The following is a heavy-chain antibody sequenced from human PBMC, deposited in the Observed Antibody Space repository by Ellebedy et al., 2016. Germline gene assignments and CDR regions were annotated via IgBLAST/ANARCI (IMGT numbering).Heavy chain of an antibody. V-gene: IGHV3-49*03. J-gene: IGHJ6*02. CDR2: IKSKAYGGTT. CDR3: TIDIAVVLAASKYYYYGMDV. CDR1: GFTFGDYA. D-gene: IGHD2-15*01. Sequence: GGSLRLSCIASGFTFGDYAMSWLRQAPGKGLEWTGFIKSKAYGGTTEYAASVKGRFTISRDDSKSIAYLQMNSLKTEDTGVYYCTIDIAVVLAASKYYYYGMDVWGQGTTVTVSS.